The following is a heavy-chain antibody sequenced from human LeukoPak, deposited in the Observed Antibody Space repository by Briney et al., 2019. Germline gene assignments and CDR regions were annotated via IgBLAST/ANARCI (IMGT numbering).Heavy chain of an antibody. CDR3: ARSTGWYPFPDY. V-gene: IGHV3-7*01. CDR2: LNQNAGEK. J-gene: IGHJ4*02. CDR1: GFSFSSYW. Sequence: GGSLRLSCAASGFSFSSYWMSWVRQAPGKGLEWVASLNQNAGEKHYVDSVKGRFTISRDNAKNSLYLQMNILRAEDTAVYYCARSTGWYPFPDYWGQGTLVTISS. D-gene: IGHD6-19*01.